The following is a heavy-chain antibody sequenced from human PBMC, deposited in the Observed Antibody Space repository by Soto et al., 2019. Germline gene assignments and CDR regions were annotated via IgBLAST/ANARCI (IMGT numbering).Heavy chain of an antibody. CDR3: ARVHYDTRNNWFDP. CDR1: GGSISSGDYY. Sequence: PSETLSLTCTVSGGSISSGDYYWSWIRQPPGKGLEWIGYIYYSGSTYYNPSLKSRVTISVDTSKNQFSLKLSSVTAADTAVYYCARVHYDTRNNWFDPWGQGTLVTVS. CDR2: IYYSGST. J-gene: IGHJ5*02. D-gene: IGHD3-9*01. V-gene: IGHV4-30-4*01.